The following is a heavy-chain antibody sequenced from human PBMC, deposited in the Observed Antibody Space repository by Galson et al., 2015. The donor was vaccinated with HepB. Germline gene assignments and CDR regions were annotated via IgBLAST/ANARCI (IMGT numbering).Heavy chain of an antibody. CDR2: IGSKAHNYAT. CDR1: GFTFSGSA. D-gene: IGHD6-13*01. Sequence: SLRLSCAASGFTFSGSAMHWVRRASGKGLEWVGRIGSKAHNYATAYVASVKGRFTISRDDSKSTAYLQMNSLKTEDTAVYYCTRLGDLSGYSSKWGQGTLVTVSS. J-gene: IGHJ4*02. CDR3: TRLGDLSGYSSK. V-gene: IGHV3-73*01.